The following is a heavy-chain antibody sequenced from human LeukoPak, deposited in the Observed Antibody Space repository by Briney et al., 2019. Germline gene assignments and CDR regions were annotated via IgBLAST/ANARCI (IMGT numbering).Heavy chain of an antibody. Sequence: GESLKISCKGSGYIFTSYWIGWVRQMPGKGLECMGIIYPGDSDTKYSPSFQGQATISADKSTTTAYLQWSSLKASNTAIYYCARQSTKGVLRFLDWGQGTTVIVSS. D-gene: IGHD3-3*01. J-gene: IGHJ6*02. CDR2: IYPGDSDT. CDR3: ARQSTKGVLRFLD. CDR1: GYIFTSYW. V-gene: IGHV5-51*01.